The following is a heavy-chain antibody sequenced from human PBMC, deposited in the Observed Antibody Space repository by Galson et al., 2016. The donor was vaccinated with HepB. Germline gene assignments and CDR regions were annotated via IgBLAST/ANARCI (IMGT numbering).Heavy chain of an antibody. V-gene: IGHV3-23*01. CDR3: ARDQRWLQFGKDAFDL. CDR1: RFTFSSYG. D-gene: IGHD5-24*01. CDR2: LSPSGTST. Sequence: LRLSCAASRFTFSSYGMSWVRQAPGKGLEWVSGLSPSGTSTHYADSVNGRFSISRDNSKTTLYLQMNSLRVEDTALHYCARDQRWLQFGKDAFDLWGQGTFVIVSS. J-gene: IGHJ3*01.